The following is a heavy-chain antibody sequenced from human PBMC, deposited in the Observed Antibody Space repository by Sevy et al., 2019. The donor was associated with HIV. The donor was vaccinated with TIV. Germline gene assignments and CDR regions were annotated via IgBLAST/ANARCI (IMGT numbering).Heavy chain of an antibody. D-gene: IGHD3-3*01. V-gene: IGHV3-30*04. J-gene: IGHJ6*02. CDR1: GFTFSSYA. CDR2: ISYDGSNK. CDR3: ARDRVLRFLEWLGGYYYYYGMDV. Sequence: GGSLRLSCAASGFTFSSYAMHWVRQAPGKGLEWVAVISYDGSNKYYADSVKGRFTISRDNSKNTLYLQMNSLRAEDTAVYYCARDRVLRFLEWLGGYYYYYGMDVWGQWTTVTVSS.